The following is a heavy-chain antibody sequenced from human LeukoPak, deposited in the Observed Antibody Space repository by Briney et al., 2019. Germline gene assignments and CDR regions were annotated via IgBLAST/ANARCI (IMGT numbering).Heavy chain of an antibody. CDR1: GFTFSGYG. Sequence: PGRSLRLSCAASGFTFSGYGMHWVRQAPGKGLEWVAIISYDGSNKYYADSVKGRFTISRDNSKNTLYLQMNSLRPEDTAVYYCARDEHQYYSESSGRFDFWGQGVLVTVSS. CDR3: ARDEHQYYSESSGRFDF. D-gene: IGHD3-22*01. J-gene: IGHJ4*02. CDR2: ISYDGSNK. V-gene: IGHV3-30*03.